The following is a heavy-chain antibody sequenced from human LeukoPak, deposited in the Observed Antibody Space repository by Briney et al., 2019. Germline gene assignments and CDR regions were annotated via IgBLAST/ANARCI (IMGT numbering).Heavy chain of an antibody. CDR1: GYTFTSYY. D-gene: IGHD1-26*01. CDR3: ASAMVGATRAYFDY. CDR2: INPSGGST. J-gene: IGHJ4*02. Sequence: ASVKVSCKASGYTFTSYYMHWVRQAPGQGLEWMGIINPSGGSTSYAQKFQGRVTMTRDMSTSTVYMELSSLRSEDTAVYYCASAMVGATRAYFDYWGQGTLATVSS. V-gene: IGHV1-46*01.